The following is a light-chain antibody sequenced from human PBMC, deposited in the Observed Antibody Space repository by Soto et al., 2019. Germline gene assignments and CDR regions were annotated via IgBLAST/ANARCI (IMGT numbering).Light chain of an antibody. CDR1: SSDVGGYNY. V-gene: IGLV2-14*01. CDR3: SSYTSSSTLLYV. CDR2: DVS. J-gene: IGLJ1*01. Sequence: QSALTQPASVSGSPGQSITISCTGTSSDVGGYNYVSWYQQHPGKAPKLMIYDVSNRPSGVSNRFSGSKSGNTASLTISGRHAEDEADYYCSSYTSSSTLLYVFGTGTKVTVL.